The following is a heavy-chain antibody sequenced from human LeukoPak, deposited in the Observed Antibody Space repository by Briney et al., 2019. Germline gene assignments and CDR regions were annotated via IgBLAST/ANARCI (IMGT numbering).Heavy chain of an antibody. CDR2: VYRTGDT. Sequence: PSETLSLTCTVSGAYINSGAQYWGWIRQHPETGLEWMGYVYRTGDTYYSPSFQSRIVMSVDTSKNQFPLRLSPVTAADTAVYFCAGKDGTSASFDYWGQGILVTVST. J-gene: IGHJ4*01. V-gene: IGHV4-31*03. D-gene: IGHD5-24*01. CDR3: AGKDGTSASFDY. CDR1: GAYINSGAQY.